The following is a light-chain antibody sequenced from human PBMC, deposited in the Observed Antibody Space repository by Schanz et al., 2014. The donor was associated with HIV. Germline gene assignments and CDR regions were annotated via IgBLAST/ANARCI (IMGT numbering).Light chain of an antibody. CDR3: LHYNDFTST. CDR2: EAS. V-gene: IGKV1-5*03. J-gene: IGKJ2*01. CDR1: QYISSW. Sequence: DIQMTQSPSTLSASVGDGVTITCRASQYISSWLAWYQKKPGQAPNLLISEASTLESGVPSRFSGTGSGKEFTLTISSLHPDDFATYFCLHYNDFTSTFGQGTKLEIK.